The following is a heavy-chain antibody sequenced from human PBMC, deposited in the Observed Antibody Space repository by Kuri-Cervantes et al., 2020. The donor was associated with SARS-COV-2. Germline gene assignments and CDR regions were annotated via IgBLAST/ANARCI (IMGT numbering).Heavy chain of an antibody. D-gene: IGHD3-10*01. Sequence: ESLKISCTVSGDSISSYYWGWIRQPPGRGLEWIGYIFYSGSTNYNPSLKSRVTISVDTSKNQFSLRLNSVTADDTAVYYCAREYYYGSGRYYGAFDHWGQGTPVTVSS. CDR1: GDSISSYY. J-gene: IGHJ4*02. V-gene: IGHV4-59*01. CDR2: IFYSGST. CDR3: AREYYYGSGRYYGAFDH.